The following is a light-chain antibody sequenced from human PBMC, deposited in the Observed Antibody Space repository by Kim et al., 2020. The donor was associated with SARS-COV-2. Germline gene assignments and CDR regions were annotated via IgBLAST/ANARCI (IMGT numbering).Light chain of an antibody. Sequence: SPWERATLSCRASQSVSTNLAWYQQIPGQAPRLLIFGASTRATGIPARFSGSGSGTEFTLTISSLQSEDFAVYYCQHYNEWPPWTFGQGTKVDIK. J-gene: IGKJ1*01. CDR3: QHYNEWPPWT. V-gene: IGKV3-15*01. CDR1: QSVSTN. CDR2: GAS.